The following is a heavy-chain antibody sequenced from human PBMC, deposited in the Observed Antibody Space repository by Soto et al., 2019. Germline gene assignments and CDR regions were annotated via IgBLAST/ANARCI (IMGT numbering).Heavy chain of an antibody. D-gene: IGHD3-16*02. CDR3: ARLPYYDSVWGSYRGMDV. CDR1: GYDFTAYW. CDR2: ISGGDSDS. Sequence: EVQLVQSGAEVKKPGQSLKISCKGSGYDFTAYWIGWVRQVPGNGLEWMGIISGGDSDSRYNPSFQGQVTMSVDKSFSTAYLQWSSLKASDTAMYYCARLPYYDSVWGSYRGMDVWGQGTTVTVSS. V-gene: IGHV5-51*01. J-gene: IGHJ6*02.